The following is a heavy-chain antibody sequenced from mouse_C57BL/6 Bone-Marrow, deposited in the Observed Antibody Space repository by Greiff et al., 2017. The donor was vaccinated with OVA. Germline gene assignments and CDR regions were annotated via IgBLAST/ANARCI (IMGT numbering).Heavy chain of an antibody. CDR1: GYTFTGYW. V-gene: IGHV1-9*01. D-gene: IGHD1-1*01. J-gene: IGHJ1*03. CDR3: ARERDYYGSSSHWYFDV. Sequence: QVQLQQSGAELMKPGASVKLSCKATGYTFTGYWIEWVKPRPGHGLEWIGEILPGSGSTNYNEKFKGKATLTADTSSNTAYMQLSSLTTEDSSIYYCARERDYYGSSSHWYFDVWGTGTTVTVSS. CDR2: ILPGSGST.